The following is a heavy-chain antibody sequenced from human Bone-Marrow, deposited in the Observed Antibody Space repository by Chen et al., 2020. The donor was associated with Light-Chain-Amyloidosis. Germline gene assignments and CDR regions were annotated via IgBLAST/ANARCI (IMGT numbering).Heavy chain of an antibody. D-gene: IGHD5-12*01. CDR3: ASRRDGYNFDY. J-gene: IGHJ4*02. Sequence: EVQLEQSGPEVKKPGESLKISCKGSGYTFPNYWIGWVRQMPGKGLEWMGVIYPDDSDARYSPSFVGKVTMSADKSIATAYLQWRSLKASDTAMYYCASRRDGYNFDYWGQGTLVTVSS. CDR2: IYPDDSDA. V-gene: IGHV5-51*01. CDR1: GYTFPNYW.